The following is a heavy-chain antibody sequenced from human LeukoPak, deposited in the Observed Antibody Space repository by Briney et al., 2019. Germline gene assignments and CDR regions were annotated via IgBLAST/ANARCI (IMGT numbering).Heavy chain of an antibody. CDR1: GGSFSGYY. Sequence: SETLSLTCAVYGGSFSGYYWSWIRQPPGKGLEWIGRIYTSGSTNYNPSLKSRVTISVDTSKNQFSLKLSSVTAADTAVYYCAREGSPLGRFQHWGQGTLVTVSS. V-gene: IGHV4-59*10. D-gene: IGHD1-26*01. CDR2: IYTSGST. CDR3: AREGSPLGRFQH. J-gene: IGHJ1*01.